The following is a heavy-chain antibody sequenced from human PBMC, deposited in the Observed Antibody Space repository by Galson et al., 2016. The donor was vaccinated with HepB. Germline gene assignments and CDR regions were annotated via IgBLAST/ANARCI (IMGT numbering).Heavy chain of an antibody. V-gene: IGHV4-34*01. CDR3: ARGDNPDYGDYASAYYYMDV. D-gene: IGHD4-17*01. Sequence: ETLSLTCAVYGGSFSGYYWSWIRQPPGKGLEWIGEINHSGSTNYNPSLKSRVTMSVDTSKNQFSLKLSSVTAADTAVYYCARGDNPDYGDYASAYYYMDVWGKGNPGRRLL. CDR2: INHSGST. CDR1: GGSFSGYY. J-gene: IGHJ6*03.